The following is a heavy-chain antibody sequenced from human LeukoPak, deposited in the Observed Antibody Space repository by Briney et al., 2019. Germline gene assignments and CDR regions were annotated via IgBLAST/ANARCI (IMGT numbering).Heavy chain of an antibody. J-gene: IGHJ4*02. D-gene: IGHD6-13*01. Sequence: ASVKVSCRTSGYTFTAYYMHWVRQAPGHGLEWMGWINPHIGGTNYALKFQGRVTMTTDTSISTAYMELSRLTYDDTAVYCCARVPPYSSHWYPPFDSRGQGILVTVSS. CDR3: ARVPPYSSHWYPPFDS. V-gene: IGHV1-2*02. CDR1: GYTFTAYY. CDR2: INPHIGGT.